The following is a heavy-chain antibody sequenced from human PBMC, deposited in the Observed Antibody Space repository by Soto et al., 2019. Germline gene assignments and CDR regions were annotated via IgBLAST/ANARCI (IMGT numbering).Heavy chain of an antibody. Sequence: PGGSLRLSCAASGFTFSNYAMSWVRQAPGKGLEWLSGVDAGGGSTNYADSVKGRFTIFRDNAKNTLYLQMNSLRAEDTALYYCAKAPWLQYGGGYYYYYMDVWGKGTTVTVSS. J-gene: IGHJ6*03. CDR2: VDAGGGST. V-gene: IGHV3-23*01. CDR3: AKAPWLQYGGGYYYYYMDV. CDR1: GFTFSNYA. D-gene: IGHD3-16*01.